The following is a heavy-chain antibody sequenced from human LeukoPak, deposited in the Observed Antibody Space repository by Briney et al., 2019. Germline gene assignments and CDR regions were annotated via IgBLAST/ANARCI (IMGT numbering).Heavy chain of an antibody. CDR1: GGSISSYY. Sequence: SETLSLTCTVSGGSISSYYWSWIRQPPGKGLEWIGYISYSGSANYNPSLKSRVTISVDTSENQFSLRLSSVTADDTAVYYCARDGARYCTNGVCSFDYWGQGTLVTVSS. V-gene: IGHV4-59*01. CDR2: ISYSGSA. D-gene: IGHD2-8*01. CDR3: ARDGARYCTNGVCSFDY. J-gene: IGHJ4*02.